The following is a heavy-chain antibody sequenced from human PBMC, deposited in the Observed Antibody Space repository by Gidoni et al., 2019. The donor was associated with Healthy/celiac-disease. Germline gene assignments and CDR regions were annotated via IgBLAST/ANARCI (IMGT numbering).Heavy chain of an antibody. CDR2: ISYDGSNK. D-gene: IGHD4-17*01. Sequence: QVQLVESGGGVVQPGRSLRLSCAASGFTFSSYAMHWVRQAPGKGLEWVAVISYDGSNKYYADSVKGRFTISRDNSKNTLYLQMNSLRAEDTAVYYCAREHNDYGDYRRANYYYYMDVWGKGTTVTVSS. V-gene: IGHV3-30-3*01. CDR3: AREHNDYGDYRRANYYYYMDV. CDR1: GFTFSSYA. J-gene: IGHJ6*03.